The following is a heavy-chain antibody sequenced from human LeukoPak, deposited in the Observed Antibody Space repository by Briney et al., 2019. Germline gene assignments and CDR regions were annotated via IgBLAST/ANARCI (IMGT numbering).Heavy chain of an antibody. J-gene: IGHJ4*02. CDR1: GFSFGRHW. CDR3: ARSPEEMATIYFDY. V-gene: IGHV3-7*03. CDR2: IRQDGSEK. D-gene: IGHD5-24*01. Sequence: PGGSLRLSCAASGFSFGRHWMNWVRQAPGKGLEWVANIRQDGSEKNYVDSVKGRFTISRDNAKNSLFLQMDSLRAEDTAVYYCARSPEEMATIYFDYWGQGTLVTVSS.